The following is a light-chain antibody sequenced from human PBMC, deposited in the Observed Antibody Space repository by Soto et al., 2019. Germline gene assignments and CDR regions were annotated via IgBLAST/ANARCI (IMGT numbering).Light chain of an antibody. J-gene: IGKJ1*01. CDR3: QQLNSYPRT. Sequence: IQWTQSPSSLSASVGDRVTITCRASQGISSYLAWYQQKPGKAPKLLIYAASTLQSGVPSRFSGSGSGTDFTLTISSLQPEDFVTYYCQQLNSYPRTFGQGTKVEIK. V-gene: IGKV1-9*01. CDR2: AAS. CDR1: QGISSY.